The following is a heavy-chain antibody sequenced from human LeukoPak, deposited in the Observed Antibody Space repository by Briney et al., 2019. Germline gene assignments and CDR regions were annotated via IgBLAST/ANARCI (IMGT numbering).Heavy chain of an antibody. J-gene: IGHJ5*02. CDR3: ARAPYYYDSSGQFDP. V-gene: IGHV3-7*01. CDR1: GFTFSSYW. CDR2: IKQDGSEK. Sequence: PAGGSLRLSCAASGFTFSSYWMSWVRQAPGKGLEWVANIKQDGSEKYYVDSVKGRFTISRDNAKNSLYLQMNFLRAEDTAVYYCARAPYYYDSSGQFDPWGQGILVTVSS. D-gene: IGHD3-22*01.